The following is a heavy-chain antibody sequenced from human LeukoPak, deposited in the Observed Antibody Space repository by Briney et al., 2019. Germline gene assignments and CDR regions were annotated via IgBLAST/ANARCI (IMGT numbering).Heavy chain of an antibody. CDR3: AREGGPYRPLDY. CDR1: GGSITNTNY. J-gene: IGHJ4*02. Sequence: PSGTLSLTCGVSGGSITNTNYWTWVRQPPGKGLEWIGEVNLQGSTNYNPPLMGRVAISVDTSENHISLQLTSVTAADTAVYYCAREGGPYRPLDYSGQGTLVTVSS. V-gene: IGHV4-4*02. CDR2: VNLQGST.